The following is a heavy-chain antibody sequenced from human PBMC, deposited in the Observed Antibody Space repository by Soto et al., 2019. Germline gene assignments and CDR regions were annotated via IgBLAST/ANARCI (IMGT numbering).Heavy chain of an antibody. V-gene: IGHV1-18*01. CDR3: ARAGGGVVPAALPEGGADY. D-gene: IGHD2-2*01. Sequence: QVQLVQSGAEVKKPGASVKVSCKASGYTFTSYGISWVRQAPGQGLEWMGWISAYNGNTNYAQKLQGRVTMTTDTSTSTAYMELRSLRSGDTAVYYCARAGGGVVPAALPEGGADYWGQGTLVTVSS. CDR2: ISAYNGNT. J-gene: IGHJ4*02. CDR1: GYTFTSYG.